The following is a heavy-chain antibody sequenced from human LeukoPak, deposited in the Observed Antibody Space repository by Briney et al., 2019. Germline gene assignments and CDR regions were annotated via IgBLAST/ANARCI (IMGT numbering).Heavy chain of an antibody. Sequence: SETLSLTCTVSGGSIRTSGHYWSWIRQPPGKGLEWIGYIYHSGSTYYNPSLKSRVTISVDRSKNQFSLKLSSVTAADTAVYYCASAYYDFWSGYFRFDAFDIWGQGTMVTVSS. CDR2: IYHSGST. J-gene: IGHJ3*02. CDR3: ASAYYDFWSGYFRFDAFDI. CDR1: GGSIRTSGHY. V-gene: IGHV4-30-2*01. D-gene: IGHD3-3*01.